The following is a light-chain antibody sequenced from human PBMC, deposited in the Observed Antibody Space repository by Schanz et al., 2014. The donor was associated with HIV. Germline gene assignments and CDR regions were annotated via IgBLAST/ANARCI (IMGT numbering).Light chain of an antibody. J-gene: IGKJ1*01. CDR2: GAS. CDR1: QSLGGSQ. Sequence: EIVLTQSPAILSLSPGDRATLSCRASQSLGGSQLAWYQHKPGQAPRLLIYGASNRATGIPDRFSGGGSGTDFTLTISRLEPEDFAVYYCQQYGSSPWTFGQGTKVEIK. CDR3: QQYGSSPWT. V-gene: IGKV3-20*01.